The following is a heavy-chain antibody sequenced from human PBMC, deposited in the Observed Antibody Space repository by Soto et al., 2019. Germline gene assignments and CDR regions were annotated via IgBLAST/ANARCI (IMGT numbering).Heavy chain of an antibody. J-gene: IGHJ1*01. V-gene: IGHV3-23*01. D-gene: IGHD7-27*01. CDR2: IGGRGDST. Sequence: WVPQAPGKGLEWVSGIGGRGDSTYYAESVKGRFTISKDNSKNTLYLQMNSLRVDDTAFFYCATVNWVYDFSISSDHGWGQ. CDR3: ATVNWVYDFSISSDHG.